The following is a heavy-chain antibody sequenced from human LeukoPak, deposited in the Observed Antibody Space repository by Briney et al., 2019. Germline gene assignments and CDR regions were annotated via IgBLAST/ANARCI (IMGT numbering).Heavy chain of an antibody. V-gene: IGHV4-39*01. CDR1: GGSISSSSYS. J-gene: IGHJ4*02. D-gene: IGHD3-3*01. Sequence: TSETLSLTCTVSGGSISSSSYSWGWIRQPPGKGLEWIGSIYYSGTTYYNPSLKSRVTISVDTSKIQFSLKLSSVAATGTAVYFCARLRFDFWSGYTHPYFDYWGQGTLVTVSS. CDR3: ARLRFDFWSGYTHPYFDY. CDR2: IYYSGTT.